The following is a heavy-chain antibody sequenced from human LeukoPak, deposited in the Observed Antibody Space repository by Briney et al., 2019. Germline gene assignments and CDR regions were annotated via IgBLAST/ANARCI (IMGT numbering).Heavy chain of an antibody. CDR3: ARDLGQYYDTSDNWFDP. D-gene: IGHD3-22*01. V-gene: IGHV3-74*01. J-gene: IGHJ5*02. Sequence: GGSLRLSCAASGFTFDDYGMSGVRQAPGKGLEWVSRINSDGINTSYADSVKGRFTISRDNAKNTLNLQMNSLRAEDTAVYYCARDLGQYYDTSDNWFDPWGQGTLVTVSS. CDR1: GFTFDDYG. CDR2: INSDGINT.